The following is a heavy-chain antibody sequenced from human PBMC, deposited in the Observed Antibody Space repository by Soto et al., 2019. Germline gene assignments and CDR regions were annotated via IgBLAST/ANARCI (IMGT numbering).Heavy chain of an antibody. CDR3: ARSRRMGLRFLDY. V-gene: IGHV4-34*01. D-gene: IGHD5-12*01. Sequence: QVQLQQWGAGLLKPSETLSLTCAVYGGSFSGYYWSWIRQPPGKGLEWIGEINHSGSTNYNPSLKSRVTISVDTSKNQFSLKLSSVTAADTAVYYCARSRRMGLRFLDYWGQGTLVTVSS. CDR2: INHSGST. CDR1: GGSFSGYY. J-gene: IGHJ4*02.